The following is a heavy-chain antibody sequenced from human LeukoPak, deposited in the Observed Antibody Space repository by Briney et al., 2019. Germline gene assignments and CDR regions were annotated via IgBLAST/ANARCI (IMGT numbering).Heavy chain of an antibody. CDR3: ARAVRYQLLPDY. J-gene: IGHJ4*02. D-gene: IGHD2-2*01. CDR1: GYIFSNYD. CDR2: MNPNSGNT. V-gene: IGHV1-8*01. Sequence: ASVKVSCKASGYIFSNYDISWVRQATGQGLEWRGWMNPNSGNTGYALQFQGRVTFSTDTSITTAYMEMSSVRSDDTAVYYCARAVRYQLLPDYWGQGTLVTVSS.